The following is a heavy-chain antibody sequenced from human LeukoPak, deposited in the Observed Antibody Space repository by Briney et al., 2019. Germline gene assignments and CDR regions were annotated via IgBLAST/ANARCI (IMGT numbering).Heavy chain of an antibody. V-gene: IGHV4-38-2*01. CDR3: ARQGSGWYFDL. CDR2: IYHSGST. CDR1: GYSISSGYY. Sequence: SETLSLTCAVSGYSISSGYYWGWIRQPPGKGLEWIGSIYHSGSTYYNPSLKSRVTISVDTSKNQFSLKLSSVTAADTAVYYCARQGSGWYFDLWGRGTLVTVSS. J-gene: IGHJ2*01.